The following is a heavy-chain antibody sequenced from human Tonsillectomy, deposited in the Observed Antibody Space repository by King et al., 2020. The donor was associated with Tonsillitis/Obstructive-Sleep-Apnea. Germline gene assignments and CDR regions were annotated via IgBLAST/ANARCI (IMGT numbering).Heavy chain of an antibody. CDR3: AGGPAGADYYYMDG. V-gene: IGHV3-23*04. CDR1: GFTFTSYA. CDR2: ISDNGAGT. D-gene: IGHD6-19*01. J-gene: IGHJ6*03. Sequence: VQLVESGGGSVQPGGSLRLSCAASGFTFTSYAMTWVRQAPGKGLEWVSSISDNGAGTHYADSVKGRFTISRDNSKNTLYLQMSSLRVDDTAVYYCAGGPAGADYYYMDGGGKGTTVTVSS.